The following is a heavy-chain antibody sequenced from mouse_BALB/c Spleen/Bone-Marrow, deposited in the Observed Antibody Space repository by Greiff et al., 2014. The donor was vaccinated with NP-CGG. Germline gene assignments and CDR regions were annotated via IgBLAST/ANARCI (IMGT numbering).Heavy chain of an antibody. CDR2: INPSNGGT. CDR1: GYTFTSYY. D-gene: IGHD1-1*01. Sequence: VQLQESGAELVKPGASVKLSCKASGYTFTSYYMYWVKQRPGQGLEWIGGINPSNGGTNFNEKFKSKATLTVDKSSSAAYMQLSSLTSEASEVYYCTRDHYYYGSSYWYFDVWGAGTTVTVSS. J-gene: IGHJ1*01. V-gene: IGHV1S81*02. CDR3: TRDHYYYGSSYWYFDV.